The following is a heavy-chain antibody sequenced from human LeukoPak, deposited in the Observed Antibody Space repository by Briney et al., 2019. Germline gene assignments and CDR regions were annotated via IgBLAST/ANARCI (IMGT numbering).Heavy chain of an antibody. D-gene: IGHD2-8*01. V-gene: IGHV4-4*07. CDR3: ARDLYGTDFDY. CDR2: IYTSGST. Sequence: SETLSLICTVSGDSLRSYYWSWIRQPAGKGLEWIGRIYTSGSTNYNPSLKSRATMSVDTSKNQFSLKLRALTVADGTMVHCARDLYGTDFDYSGDGTLVTVSS. J-gene: IGHJ4*01. CDR1: GDSLRSYY.